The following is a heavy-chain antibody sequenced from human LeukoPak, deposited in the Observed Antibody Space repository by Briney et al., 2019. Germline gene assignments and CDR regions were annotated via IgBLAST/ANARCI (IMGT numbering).Heavy chain of an antibody. CDR1: GGTFSDYA. J-gene: IGHJ6*04. V-gene: IGHV1-69*06. CDR3: AGIPVFGVVLHQEPV. CDR2: FIPILGTA. D-gene: IGHD3-3*01. Sequence: SVKVSCKASGGTFSDYALNWVRQAPGQGLEWMGVFIPILGTANSTQKFQGRVTITADISTNTVYMELSSLRSEDTAVYFCAGIPVFGVVLHQEPVWGKGTTVTVSS.